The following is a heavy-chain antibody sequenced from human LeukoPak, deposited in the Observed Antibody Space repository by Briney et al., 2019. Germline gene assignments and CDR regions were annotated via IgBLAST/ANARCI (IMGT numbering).Heavy chain of an antibody. CDR2: ISYDGSNK. V-gene: IGHV3-30-3*01. CDR1: GFTFSSYA. CDR3: ARGRITMIVVGDDAFDI. J-gene: IGHJ3*02. Sequence: GGSLRLSCAASGFTFSSYAMHWVRQAPGKGLEGVAVISYDGSNKYYADSVKGRFTISRGNSKNTLYLQMNSLRAEDTAVYYCARGRITMIVVGDDAFDIWGQGTMVTVSS. D-gene: IGHD3-22*01.